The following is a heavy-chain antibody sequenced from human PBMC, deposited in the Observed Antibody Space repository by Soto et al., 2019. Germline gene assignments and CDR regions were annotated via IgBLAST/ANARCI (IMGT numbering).Heavy chain of an antibody. V-gene: IGHV3-11*01. CDR2: ISSSGSTI. CDR1: GFTFSDYY. CDR3: EREMGIAAAGSTLDY. Sequence: GGSLRLSCAASGFTFSDYYMSWIRQAPGKGLEWVSYISSSGSTIYYADSVKGRFTISRDNAKNSLYLQMNSLRAEDTAVYYCEREMGIAAAGSTLDYWGQGTLVTVYS. J-gene: IGHJ4*02. D-gene: IGHD6-13*01.